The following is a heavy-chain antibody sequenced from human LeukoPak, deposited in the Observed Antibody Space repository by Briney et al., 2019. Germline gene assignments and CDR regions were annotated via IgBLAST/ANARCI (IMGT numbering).Heavy chain of an antibody. CDR3: ARDLGFGEVNFDY. J-gene: IGHJ4*02. Sequence: SVKVSCKASGGTFSSYTISWVRQAPGQGLEWMGRIIPILGIANYAQKLQGRVSMTTDTSTSTAYMELRSLRSDDTAVYYCARDLGFGEVNFDYWGQGTLVTVSS. CDR2: IIPILGIA. V-gene: IGHV1-69*04. CDR1: GGTFSSYT. D-gene: IGHD3-10*01.